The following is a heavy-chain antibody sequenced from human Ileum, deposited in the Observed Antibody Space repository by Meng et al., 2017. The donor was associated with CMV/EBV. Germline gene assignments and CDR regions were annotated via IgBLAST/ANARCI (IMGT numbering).Heavy chain of an antibody. D-gene: IGHD2-15*01. CDR3: AKLTFGSGRKGLDP. V-gene: IGHV4-4*02. Sequence: VSGGSISSSHWWTWVRQPPGKGLEWIGEIYHSGNTNYSPSLKSRVTMSVDTSKNQFSLKLKSVTAADTAVYYCAKLTFGSGRKGLDPWGQGTLVTVSS. CDR2: IYHSGNT. CDR1: GGSISSSHW. J-gene: IGHJ5*02.